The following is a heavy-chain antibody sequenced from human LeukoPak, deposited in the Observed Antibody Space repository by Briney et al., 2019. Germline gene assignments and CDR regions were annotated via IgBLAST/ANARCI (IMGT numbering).Heavy chain of an antibody. Sequence: PGGSLRLSCAASGFAFSSYGMHWVRQAPGKGLECVAVIWYDGSNKYYADSVKGRFTISRDTSKNTLDLQMNSLRAEDTAVYYCARDRGASGWSLYYFDYWGQGTLVTVSS. V-gene: IGHV3-33*01. CDR2: IWYDGSNK. CDR3: ARDRGASGWSLYYFDY. CDR1: GFAFSSYG. D-gene: IGHD6-19*01. J-gene: IGHJ4*02.